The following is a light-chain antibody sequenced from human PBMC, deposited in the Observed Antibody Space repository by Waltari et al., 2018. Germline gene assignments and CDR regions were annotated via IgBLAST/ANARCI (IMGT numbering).Light chain of an antibody. CDR2: GNN. V-gene: IGLV1-40*01. Sequence: QSILTQPPSVSGAPGQKVTISYTGSSSNIGAGYDVHWSQQLQGAAPTLIIDGNNNRPSGVPDRFSGSKSGTSASLDITGLQTEDEADYYCQSYDSRLSDSGVFGGGTKVTVL. CDR1: SSNIGAGYD. CDR3: QSYDSRLSDSGV. J-gene: IGLJ3*02.